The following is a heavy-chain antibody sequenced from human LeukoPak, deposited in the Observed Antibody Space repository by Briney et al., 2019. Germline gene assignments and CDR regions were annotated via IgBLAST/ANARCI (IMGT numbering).Heavy chain of an antibody. D-gene: IGHD3-3*01. CDR3: AGPSLRFTVGYYGMDV. Sequence: SVKVSCKASGGTFSSYAISWVRRAPGQGLEWMGGIIPIFGTANYAQKFQGRVTITADESTSTAYMELSSLRSEDTAVYCCAGPSLRFTVGYYGMDVWGQGTTVTVSS. CDR1: GGTFSSYA. CDR2: IIPIFGTA. V-gene: IGHV1-69*13. J-gene: IGHJ6*01.